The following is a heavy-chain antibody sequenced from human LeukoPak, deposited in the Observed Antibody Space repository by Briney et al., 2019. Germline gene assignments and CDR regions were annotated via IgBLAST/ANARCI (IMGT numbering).Heavy chain of an antibody. CDR1: GGSFSGYY. D-gene: IGHD3-3*01. Sequence: SETLSLTCAVYGGSFSGYYWSWIRQPPGKGLEWIGYIYYSGSTNYNPSLKSRVTISVDTSKNQFSLKLSSVTAADTAVYYCARANSHYDFWSGPYYWGQGTLVTVSS. CDR2: IYYSGST. J-gene: IGHJ4*02. CDR3: ARANSHYDFWSGPYY. V-gene: IGHV4-59*01.